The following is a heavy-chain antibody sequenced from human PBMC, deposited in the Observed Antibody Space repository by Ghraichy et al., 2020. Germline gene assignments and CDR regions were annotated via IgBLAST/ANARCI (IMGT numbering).Heavy chain of an antibody. CDR2: IYYSGST. V-gene: IGHV4-59*01. Sequence: SQTLSLTCTVSGGSISSYYWSWIRQPPGKGLEWIGYIYYSGSTNYNPSLKSRVTISVDTSKNQFSLKLSSVTAADTAVYYCARDLGTYFGYWGQGTLVTVSS. CDR3: ARDLGTYFGY. J-gene: IGHJ4*02. D-gene: IGHD1-26*01. CDR1: GGSISSYY.